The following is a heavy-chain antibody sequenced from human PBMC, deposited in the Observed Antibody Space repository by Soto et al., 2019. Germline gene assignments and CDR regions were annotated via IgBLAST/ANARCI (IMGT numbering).Heavy chain of an antibody. D-gene: IGHD2-15*01. CDR3: ARGGGYCSGGSCYSAYTYYFDY. CDR1: GGSFSGYY. Sequence: QVQLQQWGAGLLKPSETLSLTCAVYGGSFSGYYWSWIRQPPGKGLEWIGEINHSGSTNYNPSLKSRVTISVDTSKNQFYLKLSSVTAADTAVYYCARGGGYCSGGSCYSAYTYYFDYWGQGTLVTVSS. CDR2: INHSGST. J-gene: IGHJ4*02. V-gene: IGHV4-34*01.